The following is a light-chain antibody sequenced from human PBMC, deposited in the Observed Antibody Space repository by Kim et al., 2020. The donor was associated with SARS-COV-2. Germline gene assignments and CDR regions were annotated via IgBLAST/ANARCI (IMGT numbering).Light chain of an antibody. CDR2: NVT. Sequence: GQSSTTFCTGTSSEVGGNNYVSWYQQHPGNAPTRIINNVTNRPSGVSHRFSGSKSGNTASLTISGLQAEDEDDYYCNSYTSSTTFVFGTGTKVTVL. J-gene: IGLJ1*01. CDR3: NSYTSSTTFV. CDR1: SSEVGGNNY. V-gene: IGLV2-14*03.